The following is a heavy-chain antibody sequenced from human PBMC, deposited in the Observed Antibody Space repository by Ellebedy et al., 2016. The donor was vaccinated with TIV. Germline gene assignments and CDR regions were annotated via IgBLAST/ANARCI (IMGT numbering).Heavy chain of an antibody. V-gene: IGHV4-59*08. D-gene: IGHD3-10*01. CDR2: IHSSGST. Sequence: MPSETLSLTCTVSGGSISSYYWSWFRQSPEKGLEWIGYIHSSGSTSYNPSLKGRFTMSVDTSKNQFSLKLSSVTAADTALYYCARHFDSGSFDSGSYPLDYWGRGTLVTVST. J-gene: IGHJ4*02. CDR1: GGSISSYY. CDR3: ARHFDSGSFDSGSYPLDY.